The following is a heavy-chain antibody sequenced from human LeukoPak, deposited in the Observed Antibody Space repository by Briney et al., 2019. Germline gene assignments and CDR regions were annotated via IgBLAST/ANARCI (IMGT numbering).Heavy chain of an antibody. CDR1: GFTFSDHY. D-gene: IGHD3-3*01. V-gene: IGHV3-23*01. J-gene: IGHJ4*02. Sequence: GGSLRLSCAASGFTFSDHYMDWVRQAPGKGLEWVSAISGSGGSTYYADSVKGRFTISRDNSKNTLYLQMNSLRAEDTAVYYCAKDDDFWSGYLDYWGQGTLVTVSS. CDR2: ISGSGGST. CDR3: AKDDDFWSGYLDY.